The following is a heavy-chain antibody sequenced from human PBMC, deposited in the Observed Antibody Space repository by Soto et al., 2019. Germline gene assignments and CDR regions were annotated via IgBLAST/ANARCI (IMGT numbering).Heavy chain of an antibody. CDR3: ARQSIAARWYFDY. Sequence: QLQLQESGPGLVKPSETLSLTCTVSGGSISRSSYYWGWIRQPPGKGLEWIGSIYYSGSTYYNPSLKSRVTISVDTSKNQFSLKLSSVTAADTAVYYCARQSIAARWYFDYWGQGTLVTVSS. D-gene: IGHD6-6*01. V-gene: IGHV4-39*01. J-gene: IGHJ4*02. CDR2: IYYSGST. CDR1: GGSISRSSYY.